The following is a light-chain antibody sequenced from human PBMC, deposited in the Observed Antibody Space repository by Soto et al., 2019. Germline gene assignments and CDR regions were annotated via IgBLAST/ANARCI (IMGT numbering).Light chain of an antibody. CDR3: TSYASGSSHVV. CDR1: SSDIGGYDY. V-gene: IGLV2-14*01. CDR2: DVN. J-gene: IGLJ2*01. Sequence: QSALTQPASVSGSPGQSITLSCTGTSSDIGGYDYVSWYQRHPGKAPKLIIYDVNTRPSGVSNRFSGSKSGNTASLTISGLKAEDEADYYCTSYASGSSHVVFGGGTQLTVL.